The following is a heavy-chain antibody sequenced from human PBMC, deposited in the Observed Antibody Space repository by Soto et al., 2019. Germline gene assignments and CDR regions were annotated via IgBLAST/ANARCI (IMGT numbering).Heavy chain of an antibody. V-gene: IGHV3-30-3*01. J-gene: IGHJ6*02. D-gene: IGHD4-17*01. CDR3: AREDDYGYRYINYGLDV. Sequence: QAQLVESGGGVVQPGRSLRLSCAASGFTFNIYALHWVRQAPGKGLEWVAVLSFDGTKKYYSDSVKGRFTISRDNLKNTLYLQMNNLRVEDAALYFCAREDDYGYRYINYGLDVWGQGTTVTVSS. CDR2: LSFDGTKK. CDR1: GFTFNIYA.